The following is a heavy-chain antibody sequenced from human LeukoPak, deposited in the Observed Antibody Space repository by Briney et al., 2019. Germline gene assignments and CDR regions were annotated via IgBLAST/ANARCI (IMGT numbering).Heavy chain of an antibody. V-gene: IGHV5-51*01. D-gene: IGHD7-27*01. Sequence: GESLKISCKGSGYSFINYWIGWVRQMRGKRLEWMGIMYPGDSDTRYSPSFQGQVTISAGKSIRTVYLQWSSLKASDTAMYYCARTDRTGAPVDYWGQGTLVTVSS. CDR1: GYSFINYW. CDR3: ARTDRTGAPVDY. CDR2: MYPGDSDT. J-gene: IGHJ4*02.